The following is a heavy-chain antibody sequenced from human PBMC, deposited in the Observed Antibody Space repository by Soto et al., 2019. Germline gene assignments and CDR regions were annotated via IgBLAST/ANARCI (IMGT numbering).Heavy chain of an antibody. V-gene: IGHV2-5*02. CDR2: IYWDDDK. J-gene: IGHJ4*02. Sequence: QITLKESGPTLVKPTQTLTLTCTFSGFSLSTSGVGVGWIRQPPGKALEWLALIYWDDDKRYSPSLKSRLTITKDTSKNQVVLTMTNMDPVDTSTYYCAHSALHMITFGGVGVTGYDYWGQGTLVTVSS. CDR1: GFSLSTSGVG. D-gene: IGHD3-16*01. CDR3: AHSALHMITFGGVGVTGYDY.